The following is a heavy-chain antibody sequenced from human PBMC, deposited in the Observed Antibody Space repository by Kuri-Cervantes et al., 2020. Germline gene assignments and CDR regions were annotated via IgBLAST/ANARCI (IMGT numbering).Heavy chain of an antibody. D-gene: IGHD3-22*01. CDR2: IWYDGSNK. Sequence: GESLKISCAASGFTFSSYGMHWVRQAPGKGLEWVAVIWYDGSNKYYADSVKGRFTISRDNAKNSLYLQMNSLRAEDTAVYYCARERYYYDSSGYYRHGMDVWGQGTTVTVSS. CDR1: GFTFSSYG. CDR3: ARERYYYDSSGYYRHGMDV. V-gene: IGHV3-33*01. J-gene: IGHJ6*02.